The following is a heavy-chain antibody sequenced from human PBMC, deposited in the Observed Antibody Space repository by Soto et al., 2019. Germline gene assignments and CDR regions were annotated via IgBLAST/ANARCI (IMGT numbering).Heavy chain of an antibody. J-gene: IGHJ4*02. V-gene: IGHV3-74*01. CDR1: GFTFSSHW. Sequence: QPGGSLRLSCAVSGFTFSSHWMHWVRQAPGKGLVWVSRINSDGSSTNYADSVKGRFTISRDNAKNTLYLQMNSLGADDTAVYYCARDSSPYYDFWSGFYTYFDYWGQGA. CDR2: INSDGSST. D-gene: IGHD3-3*01. CDR3: ARDSSPYYDFWSGFYTYFDY.